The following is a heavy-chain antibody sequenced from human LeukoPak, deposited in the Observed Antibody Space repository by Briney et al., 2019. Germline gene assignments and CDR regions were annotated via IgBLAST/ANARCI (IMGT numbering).Heavy chain of an antibody. D-gene: IGHD6-19*01. V-gene: IGHV3-7*01. J-gene: IGHJ3*02. CDR1: GFTFSSYW. Sequence: GGSLRLSCAASGFTFSSYWMSWVRQAPGKGRKGVANIKQEGSEKYYVDSVKGRFTISRDNAKNSLYLQMNSLRAEDTAVYYCARDCLDSSGWYQGLCHDAFDIWGQGTMVTVSS. CDR3: ARDCLDSSGWYQGLCHDAFDI. CDR2: IKQEGSEK.